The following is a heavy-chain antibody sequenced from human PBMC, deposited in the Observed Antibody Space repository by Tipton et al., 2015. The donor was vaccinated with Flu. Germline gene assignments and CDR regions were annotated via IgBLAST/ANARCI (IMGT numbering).Heavy chain of an antibody. CDR2: INHSGTT. CDR3: ARAPGRPCSANACPNWFDP. Sequence: TLSLTCAVYGGSFSAYYWSWIRQPPGKGLEWVGEINHSGTTNYNPSLTSRVTVSADTSKKQFSLKLTSVTAADTAVYYCARAPGRPCSANACPNWFDPCGQGTLVTVSS. CDR1: GGSFSAYY. D-gene: IGHD2-15*01. J-gene: IGHJ5*02. V-gene: IGHV4-34*01.